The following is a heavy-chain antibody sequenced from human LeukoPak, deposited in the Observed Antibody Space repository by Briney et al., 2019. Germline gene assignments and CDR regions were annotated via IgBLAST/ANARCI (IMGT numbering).Heavy chain of an antibody. Sequence: GESLKISCKGSGYSFTSYWIGWVRQMPGKGLEWMGIIYPGDSDTRYSPSFQGQVTISADKSISTAYLQWSSLKASDTAMYYCARRDSSGWYRGGYCYGMDVWGQGTTVTVSS. CDR1: GYSFTSYW. J-gene: IGHJ6*02. D-gene: IGHD6-19*01. CDR2: IYPGDSDT. CDR3: ARRDSSGWYRGGYCYGMDV. V-gene: IGHV5-51*01.